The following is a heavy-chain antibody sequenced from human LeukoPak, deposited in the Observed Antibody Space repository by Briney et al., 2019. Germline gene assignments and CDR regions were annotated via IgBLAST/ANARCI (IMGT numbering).Heavy chain of an antibody. CDR2: INLDGSS. CDR1: GGFFSGHY. Sequence: PSETPSLTCAVYGGFFSGHYWNWIPQPPGKGLEWVGGINLDGSSNSNPSLRSRVPISVDTSKNQFSLRLSSVSAADTAVYYCARGARYLGWFVVGRPPSEYYLDNWGQGTQVTVSS. D-gene: IGHD3-3*01. V-gene: IGHV4-34*01. CDR3: ARGARYLGWFVVGRPPSEYYLDN. J-gene: IGHJ4*02.